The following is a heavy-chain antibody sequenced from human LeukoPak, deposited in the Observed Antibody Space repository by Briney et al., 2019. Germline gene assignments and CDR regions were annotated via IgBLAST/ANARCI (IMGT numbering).Heavy chain of an antibody. J-gene: IGHJ4*02. D-gene: IGHD3-3*01. V-gene: IGHV3-48*04. Sequence: PGGSLRLSCAASGFTFSSYSMNWVRQAPGKGLEWVSYISSSGSTIYYADSVKGRFTISRDNGKNSLYLQMNSLRAEDTAVYYCARDLRDTARITIFGVADRGGFDYWGQGILVTVSS. CDR1: GFTFSSYS. CDR3: ARDLRDTARITIFGVADRGGFDY. CDR2: ISSSGSTI.